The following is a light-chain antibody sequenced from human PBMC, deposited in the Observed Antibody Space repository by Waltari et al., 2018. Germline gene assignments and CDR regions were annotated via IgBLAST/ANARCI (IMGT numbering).Light chain of an antibody. J-gene: IGLJ3*02. CDR2: DVY. CDR1: STDIGTPRF. V-gene: IGLV2-14*03. CDR3: SSFTASNTLV. Sequence: QSALTQPASASGAPGQSITISCTGTSTDIGTPRFLSWYRQHPGQAPQLLIYDVYNRPSGGSNRFSGSKSGTTASLIISGLQTEDEADYYCSSFTASNTLVFGGGTKLTVI.